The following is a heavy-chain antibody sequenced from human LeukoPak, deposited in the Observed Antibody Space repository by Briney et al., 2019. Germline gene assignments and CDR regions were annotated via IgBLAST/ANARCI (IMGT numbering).Heavy chain of an antibody. J-gene: IGHJ4*02. Sequence: GGSLRLSCAASGFTFSSYSMNWVRQAPGKGLEWVSSISSSSSYIYYAGSVKGRFTISRDNAKNSLYLQMNSLRAEDTAVYYCARNPLAYCGGDCYDYWGQGTLVTVSS. CDR3: ARNPLAYCGGDCYDY. CDR1: GFTFSSYS. V-gene: IGHV3-21*01. CDR2: ISSSSSYI. D-gene: IGHD2-21*01.